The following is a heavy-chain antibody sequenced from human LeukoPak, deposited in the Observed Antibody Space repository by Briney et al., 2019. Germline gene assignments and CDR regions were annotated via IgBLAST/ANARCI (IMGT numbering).Heavy chain of an antibody. CDR2: ISSSGSTI. J-gene: IGHJ4*02. D-gene: IGHD2-2*01. Sequence: GGSLRLSCAASGFTFSDYYMSWIRQAPGKGLEWVSYISSSGSTIYYADSVKGRFTISRDNAKNSLYLQMNSLRAGDTAVYYCARHLGYCSSTSCPVDYWGQGTLVTVSS. CDR1: GFTFSDYY. CDR3: ARHLGYCSSTSCPVDY. V-gene: IGHV3-11*01.